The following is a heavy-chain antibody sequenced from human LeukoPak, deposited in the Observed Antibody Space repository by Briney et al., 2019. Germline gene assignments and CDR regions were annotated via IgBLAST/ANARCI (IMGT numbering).Heavy chain of an antibody. CDR1: GFTFSPLG. Sequence: GGSLRLSCAASGFTFSPLGMNWVRQAPGRGLEWVSYISSGSSTTYYADSVKGRFTISRDNAKNSLYLQVNSLRDEDTAVYYCARGRGLTLSYHYFDYWGQGTLVTVAS. CDR3: ARGRGLTLSYHYFDY. CDR2: ISSGSSTT. V-gene: IGHV3-48*02. J-gene: IGHJ4*02. D-gene: IGHD3-10*01.